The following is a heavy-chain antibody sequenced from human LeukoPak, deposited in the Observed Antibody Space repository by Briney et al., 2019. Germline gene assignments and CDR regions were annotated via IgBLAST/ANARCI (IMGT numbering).Heavy chain of an antibody. Sequence: ASVKVSCKASRYTFTSYVISWVRQAPGQGLEWMGWISAYNGNTNYAQKLQGRVTMTTDTSTSTAYMELRSLRSDDTAVYYSARDRRIAKWFDPWGQGTLVTVSS. D-gene: IGHD6-13*01. CDR2: ISAYNGNT. CDR3: ARDRRIAKWFDP. CDR1: RYTFTSYV. J-gene: IGHJ5*02. V-gene: IGHV1-18*01.